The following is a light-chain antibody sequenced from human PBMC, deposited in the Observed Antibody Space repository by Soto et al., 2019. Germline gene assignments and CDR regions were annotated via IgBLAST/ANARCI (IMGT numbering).Light chain of an antibody. CDR1: QSVSSSY. CDR2: GAS. Sequence: EIVLTQSPGTLSLPPGERATLSCRASQSVSSSYLAWYQQKPGQAPRLLIYGASSRGTGSPDRFSGSGSGTDFTLTISRLEPEDFAVYYCQQYGSSPLTFGEGTKVESK. V-gene: IGKV3-20*01. J-gene: IGKJ4*01. CDR3: QQYGSSPLT.